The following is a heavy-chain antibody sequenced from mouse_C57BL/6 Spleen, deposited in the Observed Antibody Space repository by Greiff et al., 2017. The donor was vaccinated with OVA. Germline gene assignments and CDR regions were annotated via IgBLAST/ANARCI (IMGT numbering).Heavy chain of an antibody. Sequence: VQLQQPGAELVRPGTSVKLSCKASGYTFTSYWMHWVKQRPGQGLEWIGVIDPSDSYTNYNQKFKGKATLTVDTSSSTAYMQLSSLTSEDSAVYYCARARGSSNYFDYWGQGTTLTVSS. V-gene: IGHV1-59*01. J-gene: IGHJ2*01. CDR3: ARARGSSNYFDY. CDR1: GYTFTSYW. CDR2: IDPSDSYT. D-gene: IGHD1-1*01.